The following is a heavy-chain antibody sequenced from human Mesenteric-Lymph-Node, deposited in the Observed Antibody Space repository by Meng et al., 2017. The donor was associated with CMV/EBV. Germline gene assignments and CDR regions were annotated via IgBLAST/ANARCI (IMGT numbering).Heavy chain of an antibody. CDR3: ARGTRYSSSPDY. J-gene: IGHJ4*02. CDR2: FYYNGST. Sequence: SETLSLTCTVSGGSISSSSYYWGWIRQPPGKGLEWIGSFYYNGSTDYNPSLKSRVTISVDTSKDQFSLNLSSVTAADTAVYYCARGTRYSSSPDYWGQGTLVTVSS. D-gene: IGHD6-6*01. V-gene: IGHV4-39*07. CDR1: GGSISSSSYY.